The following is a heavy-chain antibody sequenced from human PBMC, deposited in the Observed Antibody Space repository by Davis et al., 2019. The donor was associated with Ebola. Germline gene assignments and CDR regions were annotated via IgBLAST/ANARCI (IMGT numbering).Heavy chain of an antibody. J-gene: IGHJ6*02. V-gene: IGHV3-30*02. CDR2: IRYDGSNK. Sequence: GESLKISCAASGFTFGSYGMHWVRQAPGKGLEWVAFIRYDGSNKYYADSVKGRFTISRDNSKNTLYLQMNSLRAEDTAVYYCAKAASSSSDLLYYYYGMDVWGQGTTVTVSS. CDR1: GFTFGSYG. CDR3: AKAASSSSDLLYYYYGMDV. D-gene: IGHD6-6*01.